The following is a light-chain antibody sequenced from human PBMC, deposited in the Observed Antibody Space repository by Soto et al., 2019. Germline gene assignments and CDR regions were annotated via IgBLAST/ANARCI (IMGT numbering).Light chain of an antibody. CDR3: QQYNIYPT. CDR1: PAIASF. V-gene: IGKV1-9*01. CDR2: GAS. Sequence: IQLTQSPSSLSASVGDRVTITCRASPAIASFLAWYQQKPGTAPKLLIYGASTLQSGVPSKFSGSGSGTDFTLTISSLQPEDFATYYCQQYNIYPTFGQGTRLEIK. J-gene: IGKJ5*01.